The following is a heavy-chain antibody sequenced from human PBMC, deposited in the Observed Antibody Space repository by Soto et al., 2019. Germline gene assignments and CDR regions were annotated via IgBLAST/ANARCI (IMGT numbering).Heavy chain of an antibody. D-gene: IGHD3-16*01. CDR1: GYTFTSYD. V-gene: IGHV1-18*04. J-gene: IGHJ5*02. CDR3: ARAGADDYVWGTWFDP. Sequence: ASVKVSCKASGYTFTSYDITWVRQAPGQGLEWMGWNSAYNGNTNYAQHLQGRVTLTTDTSTSTAYMELRSLRSDDSAIYYCARAGADDYVWGTWFDPSGQGTIVTVYS. CDR2: NSAYNGNT.